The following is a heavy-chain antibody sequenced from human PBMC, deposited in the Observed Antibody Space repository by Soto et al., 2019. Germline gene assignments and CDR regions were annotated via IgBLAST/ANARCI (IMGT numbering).Heavy chain of an antibody. CDR2: IIPIFGTA. V-gene: IGHV1-69*12. J-gene: IGHJ6*02. Sequence: QVQLVQSGAEVKKPGSSVKVSCKASGGTFSSYAITWVRQAPGQGLEWMGGIIPIFGTANYAQKFQGRVTITADESTSTPYMELSSLRSEDTAVYYCASRDSGNFGSYYYYGMDVWGQGTTVTLSS. CDR3: ASRDSGNFGSYYYYGMDV. D-gene: IGHD1-26*01. CDR1: GGTFSSYA.